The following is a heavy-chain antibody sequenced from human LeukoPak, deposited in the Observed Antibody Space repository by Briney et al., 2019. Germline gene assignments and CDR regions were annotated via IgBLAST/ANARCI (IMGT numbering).Heavy chain of an antibody. J-gene: IGHJ4*02. CDR1: GYSFTSYW. Sequence: GESLKISCKGSGYSFTSYWISWVRQMPGKGLERMGRIDPSDSYTNYSPSFQGHVTISADKSISTAYLQWSSLKASDTAMYYCARSTIFGVVIRGPDYWGQGTLVTVSS. D-gene: IGHD3-3*01. V-gene: IGHV5-10-1*01. CDR3: ARSTIFGVVIRGPDY. CDR2: IDPSDSYT.